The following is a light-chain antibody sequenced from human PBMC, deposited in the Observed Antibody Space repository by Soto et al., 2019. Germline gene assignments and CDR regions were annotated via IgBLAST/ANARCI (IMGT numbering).Light chain of an antibody. CDR2: SND. J-gene: IGLJ2*01. Sequence: QLVLTQPPSESGTPGQRVSISCSGSSSNIGRNPVYWYQQLPGAAPKLLIYSNDQRPSGVPDRFAGSRSGTSASLAISRLRSEDEADYHCATWDDSLSAWIFGGGTKVTVL. V-gene: IGLV1-47*02. CDR1: SSNIGRNP. CDR3: ATWDDSLSAWI.